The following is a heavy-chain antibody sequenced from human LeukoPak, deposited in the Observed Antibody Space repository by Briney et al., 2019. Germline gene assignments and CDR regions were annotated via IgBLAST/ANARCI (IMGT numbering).Heavy chain of an antibody. Sequence: GGSLRLSCAASGLTFSNAWMSWVREAPGKGLECVGRIKSKTDGGTRDYAAPVKGRFTISRDDSKNTLYLQMNSLKTEDTAVYYCTAYVDFYPFWGQGTLVTVSS. CDR3: TAYVDFYPF. V-gene: IGHV3-15*01. CDR1: GLTFSNAW. CDR2: IKSKTDGGTR. D-gene: IGHD3-3*01. J-gene: IGHJ4*02.